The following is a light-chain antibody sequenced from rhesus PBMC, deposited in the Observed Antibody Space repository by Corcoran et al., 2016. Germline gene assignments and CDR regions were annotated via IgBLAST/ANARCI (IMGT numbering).Light chain of an antibody. CDR1: QAISSY. Sequence: DIQMTQSPSSLSASVEDTVTITCRVSQAISSYLAWYHQKQGKTPKLLIYKASRLQSGVPSRFSGSGSGTDFTLTISSLQPEGFAVYYCQQHNKYPYSFGQGTKGEIK. J-gene: IGKJ2*01. CDR3: QQHNKYPYS. CDR2: KAS. V-gene: IGKV1-25*01.